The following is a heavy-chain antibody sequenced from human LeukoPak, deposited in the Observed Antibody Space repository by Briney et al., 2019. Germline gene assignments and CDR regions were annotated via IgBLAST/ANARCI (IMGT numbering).Heavy chain of an antibody. CDR3: ARAGRSFXGGSXDY. CDR2: IWYDGSNK. CDR1: GFTFSSYG. Sequence: GGSLRLSCAASGFTFSSYGMHWVRQAPGKGLEWVAVIWYDGSNKYYADSVNGRFTISRDNSNNTRYPQMNSLRSDDTAVYYCARAGRSFXGGSXDYWGQGTLVTVSS. J-gene: IGHJ4*02. D-gene: IGHD2-15*01. V-gene: IGHV3-33*01.